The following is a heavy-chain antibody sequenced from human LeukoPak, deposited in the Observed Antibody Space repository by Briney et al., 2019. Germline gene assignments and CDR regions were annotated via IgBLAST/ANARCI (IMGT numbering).Heavy chain of an antibody. Sequence: GGSLRLSCAASGFTFSSYSMNWVRQAPGKGLEWVSYISISSSTICYADSVKGRFTISRDNAKNSLYLQMNSLRAEDAAVYYCARGNIGYCSSTSCYEGDYWGQGTLVTVSS. CDR1: GFTFSSYS. V-gene: IGHV3-48*01. D-gene: IGHD2-2*01. CDR2: ISISSSTI. J-gene: IGHJ4*02. CDR3: ARGNIGYCSSTSCYEGDY.